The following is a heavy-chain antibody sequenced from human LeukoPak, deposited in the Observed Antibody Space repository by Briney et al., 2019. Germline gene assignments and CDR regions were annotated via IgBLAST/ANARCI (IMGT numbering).Heavy chain of an antibody. CDR1: GGSFSGYY. CDR2: INHSGST. CDR3: ARWAHAFDI. J-gene: IGHJ3*02. V-gene: IGHV4-34*01. Sequence: SETLSLTCAVCGGSFSGYYWSWIRQPPGKGLEWIGEINHSGSTNYNPSLKSRVTISVDTSKNQFSLKLSSVTAADTAVYYCARWAHAFDIWGQGTMVTVSS.